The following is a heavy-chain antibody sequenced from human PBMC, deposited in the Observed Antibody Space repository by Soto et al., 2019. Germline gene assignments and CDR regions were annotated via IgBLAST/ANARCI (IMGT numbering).Heavy chain of an antibody. J-gene: IGHJ4*02. V-gene: IGHV3-30-3*01. CDR1: GFTFSTAA. CDR3: ARARGFSYGSRFDS. Sequence: QVHLVESGGGVVQPGRSLRLSCAASGFTFSTAAMHWVRQAPGKGLEWVALISSDGSIKYYAGFVKGRFTISRDSSKNAVFLQMNSLKADDTDVYFCARARGFSYGSRFDSWGQGTLVTVSA. D-gene: IGHD5-18*01. CDR2: ISSDGSIK.